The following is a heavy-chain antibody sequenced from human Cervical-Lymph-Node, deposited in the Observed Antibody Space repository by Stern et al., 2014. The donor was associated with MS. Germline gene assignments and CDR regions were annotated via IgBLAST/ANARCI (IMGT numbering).Heavy chain of an antibody. J-gene: IGHJ5*02. V-gene: IGHV4-61*02. CDR3: ARSRIQLWLSPFDP. Sequence: VQLVESGPGLVKPSQTLSLTCTVSGGSISSGSYYWSWIRQPAGKGLEWIGRIYTSGSTHYNPSLKSRVTISVDTSKNQFSLKLSSVTAADTAMYYCARSRIQLWLSPFDPWGQGTLVTVSS. CDR1: GGSISSGSYY. CDR2: IYTSGST. D-gene: IGHD5-18*01.